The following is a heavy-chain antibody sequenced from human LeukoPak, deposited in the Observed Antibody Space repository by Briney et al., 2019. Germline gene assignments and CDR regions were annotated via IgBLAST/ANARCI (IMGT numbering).Heavy chain of an antibody. D-gene: IGHD3-9*01. V-gene: IGHV3-13*01. CDR1: GFTFSSYA. J-gene: IGHJ4*02. CDR2: ISGGATT. Sequence: GGSLRLSCTASGFTFSSYAMSWVRQAPGKGLEWVSGISGGATTYYPDSVKGRFTISRENAKNSLYLQMNSLRAGDTAVYYCARGNILTGYDYWGQGTLVTVSS. CDR3: ARGNILTGYDY.